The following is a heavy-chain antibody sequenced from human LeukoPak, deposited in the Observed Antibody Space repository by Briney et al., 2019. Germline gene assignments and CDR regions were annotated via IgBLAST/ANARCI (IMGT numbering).Heavy chain of an antibody. D-gene: IGHD2-2*01. CDR2: INSDGSWT. Sequence: GGSLRLSCAASGNYWMHWVRQALGKGLVWVSHINSDGSWTSYADYLKGRFTISKDNAKNTVYLQMNNLRVEDTAVYYCVSFYETYWGRGTLVTVSS. CDR1: GNYW. CDR3: VSFYETY. V-gene: IGHV3-74*01. J-gene: IGHJ4*02.